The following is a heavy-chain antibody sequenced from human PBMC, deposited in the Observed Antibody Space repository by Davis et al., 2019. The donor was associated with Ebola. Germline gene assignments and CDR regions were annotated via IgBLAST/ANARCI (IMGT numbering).Heavy chain of an antibody. J-gene: IGHJ4*02. V-gene: IGHV3-30-3*01. CDR2: ISHDGSNK. CDR1: GFTFSSYS. D-gene: IGHD2-15*01. CDR3: TTGGPSRCNSGCCYSVFDY. Sequence: GGSLRLSCAASGFTFSSYSMHWVRQAPGKGLECVAVISHDGSNKYKADPVKGRFTISRDNSMNTLYLQMNSLTTEDTGIYYCTTGGPSRCNSGCCYSVFDYWGQGTLVTVSS.